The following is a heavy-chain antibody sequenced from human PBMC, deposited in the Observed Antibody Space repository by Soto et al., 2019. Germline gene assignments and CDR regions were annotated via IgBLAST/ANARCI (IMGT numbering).Heavy chain of an antibody. D-gene: IGHD3-22*01. V-gene: IGHV1-3*01. CDR3: ARATVGRYYYDSSGYPFDY. J-gene: IGHJ4*02. Sequence: ASVKVSCKVSGYTFTSYAMHWVRQAPGQRLEWMGWINAGNGNTKYSQKFQGRVTITRDTSASTAYMELSSLRSEDTAVYYCARATVGRYYYDSSGYPFDYWGQGTLVTVSS. CDR2: INAGNGNT. CDR1: GYTFTSYA.